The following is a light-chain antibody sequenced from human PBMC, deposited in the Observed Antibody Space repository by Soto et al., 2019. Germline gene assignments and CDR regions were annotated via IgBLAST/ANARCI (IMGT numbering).Light chain of an antibody. Sequence: QSVLTQPPSASATPGQRVTISCSGSSSHIGRNTVNWYQQLPGTAPRLLIYSNNVRPSGVPDRFSGSISGTSASLAISGLQSEDEADYYCAAWDDSLDGRVVFGGGTKLTVL. CDR3: AAWDDSLDGRVV. J-gene: IGLJ2*01. V-gene: IGLV1-44*01. CDR2: SNN. CDR1: SSHIGRNT.